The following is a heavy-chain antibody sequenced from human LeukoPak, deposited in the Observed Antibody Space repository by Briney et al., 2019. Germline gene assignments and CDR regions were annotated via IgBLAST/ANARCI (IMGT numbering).Heavy chain of an antibody. V-gene: IGHV1-2*02. J-gene: IGHJ4*02. CDR3: ARDIGYCSSTSCHGYFDY. CDR1: GYTFTGYY. CDR2: INPNSGGT. D-gene: IGHD2-2*01. Sequence: ASVKVSCKASGYTFTGYYMHWVRQAPGQGLEWMGWINPNSGGTNYAQKFQGRVTMTRDTSIGTAYMELSRLRSDDTAVYYCARDIGYCSSTSCHGYFDYWGQGTLVTVSS.